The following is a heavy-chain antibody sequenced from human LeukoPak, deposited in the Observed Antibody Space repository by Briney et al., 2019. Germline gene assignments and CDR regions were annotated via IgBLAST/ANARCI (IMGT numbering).Heavy chain of an antibody. CDR3: TRDQTPYY. Sequence: GGSLGLSCTASGFTFCDYAMTWVRQAPGKGLEWVGFIRSEAYGSIDDSKSIAYLQMNSLKTEDTAVYYCTRDQTPYYWGQGTLVTVSS. V-gene: IGHV3-49*04. CDR1: GFTFCDYA. J-gene: IGHJ4*02. CDR2: IRSEAYG.